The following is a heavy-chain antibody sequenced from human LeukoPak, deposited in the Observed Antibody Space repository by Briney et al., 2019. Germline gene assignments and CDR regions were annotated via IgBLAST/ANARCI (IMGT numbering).Heavy chain of an antibody. J-gene: IGHJ4*02. CDR1: GGSIRSNYYY. D-gene: IGHD3-10*01. CDR3: ARHYGR. V-gene: IGHV4-39*01. CDR2: IYDSGST. Sequence: SETLSLTCTASGGSIRSNYYYWGWLPQPPGKGLEWIGSIYDSGSTYYNPSLKRRVTISVDTSKNQFSLKLNSVTAADTAVYYCARHYGRWGQGTLVTVSS.